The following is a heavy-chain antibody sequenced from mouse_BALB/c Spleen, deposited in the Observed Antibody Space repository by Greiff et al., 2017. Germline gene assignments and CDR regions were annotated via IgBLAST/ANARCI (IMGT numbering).Heavy chain of an antibody. J-gene: IGHJ2*01. Sequence: VQLQQSGAELVRPGSSVKISCKASGYAFSSYWMNWVKQRPGQGLAWIGQIYPGDGDTNYNGKFKGKATLTADKSSSTAYMQLSSLTSEDSAVYFWARLGRGEDFDYWGQGTTLTVSS. CDR1: GYAFSSYW. CDR2: IYPGDGDT. D-gene: IGHD4-1*01. V-gene: IGHV1-80*01. CDR3: ARLGRGEDFDY.